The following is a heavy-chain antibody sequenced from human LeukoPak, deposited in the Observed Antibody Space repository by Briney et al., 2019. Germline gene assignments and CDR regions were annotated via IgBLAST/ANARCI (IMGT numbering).Heavy chain of an antibody. CDR3: ASIAVAGTSALDY. CDR1: GGSISSGGYY. J-gene: IGHJ4*02. Sequence: SETLSLTCTVSGGSISSGGYYWSWIRQHPGKGLEWIGYIYCSGSTYYNPSLKSRVTISVDTSKNQFSLKLSSVTAADTAVYYCASIAVAGTSALDYWGQGTLVTVSS. CDR2: IYCSGST. V-gene: IGHV4-31*03. D-gene: IGHD6-19*01.